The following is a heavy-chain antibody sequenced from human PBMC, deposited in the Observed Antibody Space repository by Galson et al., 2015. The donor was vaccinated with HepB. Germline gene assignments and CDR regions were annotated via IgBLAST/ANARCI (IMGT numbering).Heavy chain of an antibody. J-gene: IGHJ4*02. D-gene: IGHD4-23*01. V-gene: IGHV3-11*06. Sequence: SLRLSCAASGFTFSDYYMSWIRQAPGKGLEWVSYISSSSSYTNYADSVKGRFTISRDNAKNSLYLQMNSLRAEDTAVYYCARNTVVNGPGDYWGQGTLVTVSS. CDR2: ISSSSSYT. CDR3: ARNTVVNGPGDY. CDR1: GFTFSDYY.